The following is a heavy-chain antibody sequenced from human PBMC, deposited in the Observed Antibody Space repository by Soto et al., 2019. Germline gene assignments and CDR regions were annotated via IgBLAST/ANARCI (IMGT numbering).Heavy chain of an antibody. CDR2: VYHSGST. J-gene: IGHJ4*02. V-gene: IGHV4-4*02. D-gene: IGHD1-1*01. CDR3: AKNSTSGTRFDY. CDR1: GGSISTSNW. Sequence: QVQLQESGPGLVKPSWTLSLTCAVSGGSISTSNWWSWVRQPPGKGLEWIGEVYHSGSTNYNPSFKSRVDMSVNKSKNQFSLKLNSVTAADTALYYCAKNSTSGTRFDYWGQGSLVTVSS.